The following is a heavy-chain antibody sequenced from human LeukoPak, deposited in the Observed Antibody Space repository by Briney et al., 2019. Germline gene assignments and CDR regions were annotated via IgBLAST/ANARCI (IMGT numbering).Heavy chain of an antibody. D-gene: IGHD6-13*01. CDR3: ARDKAATGSTVFDY. Sequence: ASVKVSCKASGYIFTSYSISWVRQAPGQGLEWMGIINPSGGSTSYAQKFQGRVTMTRDTSTSTVYMELSSLRSEDTAVYYCARDKAATGSTVFDYWGQGTLVTVSS. CDR2: INPSGGST. V-gene: IGHV1-46*01. CDR1: GYIFTSYS. J-gene: IGHJ4*02.